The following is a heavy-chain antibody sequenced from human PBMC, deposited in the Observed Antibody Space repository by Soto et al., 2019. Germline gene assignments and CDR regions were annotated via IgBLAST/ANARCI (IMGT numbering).Heavy chain of an antibody. J-gene: IGHJ4*02. CDR2: ISGSGGNT. CDR1: GFTFSNYA. V-gene: IGHV3-23*01. Sequence: EVQLLESGGGLVQPGGSLRLSCEAAGFTFSNYAMSWVRQAPGKGLEWVSAISGSGGNTYYADSVRGRFTISRDSSKDTLYLQMNSLRAEDTAFYYSAKDRDIWGGYYKHRGFEYWGQGTLVTVSS. CDR3: AKDRDIWGGYYKHRGFEY. D-gene: IGHD3-3*01.